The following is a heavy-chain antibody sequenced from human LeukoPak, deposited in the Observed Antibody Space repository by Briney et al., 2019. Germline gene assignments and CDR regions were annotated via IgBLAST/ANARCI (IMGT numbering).Heavy chain of an antibody. D-gene: IGHD3-10*01. Sequence: GASVKVSCKASGGTFSSYAISWVRQAPGQGLEWMGGIIPIFGTANYAQKFQGRVTITADKSTSTAYMELSSLRSEDTAVYYCARDSHYGSGSYYRAINYYYYMDVWGKGTTVTVSS. J-gene: IGHJ6*03. V-gene: IGHV1-69*06. CDR2: IIPIFGTA. CDR3: ARDSHYGSGSYYRAINYYYYMDV. CDR1: GGTFSSYA.